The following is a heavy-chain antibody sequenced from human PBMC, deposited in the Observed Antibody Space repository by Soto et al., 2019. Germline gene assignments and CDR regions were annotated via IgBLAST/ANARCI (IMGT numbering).Heavy chain of an antibody. V-gene: IGHV1-69*01. CDR1: GGTFSSYA. CDR3: ARSQGSSTSVEISYYYYYGMDV. CDR2: IIPISGTA. D-gene: IGHD2-2*01. J-gene: IGHJ6*02. Sequence: QVQLVQSGAEVKKPGSSVKVSCKASGGTFSSYAISWVRQAPGQGLEWMGGIIPISGTANYAKKFQGRVTITADESTSTAYMELSSLRSEDTAVYYCARSQGSSTSVEISYYYYYGMDVWGQGTTVTVSS.